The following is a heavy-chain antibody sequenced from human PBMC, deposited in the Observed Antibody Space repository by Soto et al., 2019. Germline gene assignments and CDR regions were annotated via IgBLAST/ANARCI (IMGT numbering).Heavy chain of an antibody. Sequence: SVKVSCKASGGTFSSYAISWVRQAPGQGLEWMGGIIPIFGTANYAQEFQGRVTITADESTSTAYMELSSLRSEDTAVYYCARVRSYGGNLIDYWGQGTLVTVSS. J-gene: IGHJ4*02. CDR1: GGTFSSYA. CDR3: ARVRSYGGNLIDY. D-gene: IGHD4-17*01. V-gene: IGHV1-69*13. CDR2: IIPIFGTA.